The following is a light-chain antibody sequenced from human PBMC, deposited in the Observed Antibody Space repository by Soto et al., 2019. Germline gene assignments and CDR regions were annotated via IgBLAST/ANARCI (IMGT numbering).Light chain of an antibody. Sequence: DIQMTQSPSSLSASVRDRVTITCQASQDISNYLNWYQQKPGKAPKLLIYDASNLETGVPSRFSGRGSGTDFTFSISSLQPEDIATYYCQQYDNLPITFGGGTKVEIK. CDR3: QQYDNLPIT. J-gene: IGKJ4*01. CDR1: QDISNY. V-gene: IGKV1-33*01. CDR2: DAS.